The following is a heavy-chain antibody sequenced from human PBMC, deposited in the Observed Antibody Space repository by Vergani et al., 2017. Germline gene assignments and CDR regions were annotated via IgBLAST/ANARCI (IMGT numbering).Heavy chain of an antibody. CDR2: ISYDGSNK. D-gene: IGHD3-9*01. Sequence: QVQLVESGGGVVQPGRSLRLSCAASGFTFSSYAMHWVRQAPGKGLEWVAVISYDGSNKYYADSVKGRFTISRDNSNNTLYLQMNSLRAEDTAVYYCARDLLLIGLSGKPRVRDPYYGMDVWGQGTTVTVSS. J-gene: IGHJ6*02. V-gene: IGHV3-30-3*01. CDR1: GFTFSSYA. CDR3: ARDLLLIGLSGKPRVRDPYYGMDV.